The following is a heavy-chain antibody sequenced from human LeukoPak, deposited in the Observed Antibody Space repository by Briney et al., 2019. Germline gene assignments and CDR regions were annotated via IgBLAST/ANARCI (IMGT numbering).Heavy chain of an antibody. CDR3: ARDRTIFGVVTEAFDI. CDR1: GFTFSSYW. CDR2: IKQDGSEK. V-gene: IGHV3-7*01. Sequence: GGSLRLSCAASGFTFSSYWMSWVRQAPGKGLEWVANIKQDGSEKYYVDSVKGRFTISRDNAKKSLYLQMNSLRAEDTAVYYCARDRTIFGVVTEAFDIWGQGTMVTVSS. J-gene: IGHJ3*02. D-gene: IGHD3-3*01.